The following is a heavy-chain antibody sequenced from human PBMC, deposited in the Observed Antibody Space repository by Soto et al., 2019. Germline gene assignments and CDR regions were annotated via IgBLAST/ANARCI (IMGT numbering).Heavy chain of an antibody. CDR3: ASHPYYDFCSAEYGTFDY. D-gene: IGHD3-3*01. CDR1: GGSISSSSYY. J-gene: IGHJ4*02. Sequence: SETLSLTCTVSGGSISSSSYYWGWIRQPPGKGLEWIGSIYYSGSTYYNPSLKSRVTISVDTSKNQFSLKLSSVTAADTAVYYCASHPYYDFCSAEYGTFDYWGQGTQVTVSS. CDR2: IYYSGST. V-gene: IGHV4-39*01.